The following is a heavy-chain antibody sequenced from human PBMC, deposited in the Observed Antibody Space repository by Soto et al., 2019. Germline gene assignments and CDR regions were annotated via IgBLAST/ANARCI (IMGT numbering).Heavy chain of an antibody. CDR3: ARGWNWNYGYFDY. D-gene: IGHD1-7*01. J-gene: IGHJ4*02. V-gene: IGHV4-31*03. CDR2: IYYSGST. Sequence: SETLSLTCTVSGGSISSGGYYWSWIRQHPGKGLEWIGYIYYSGSTYYNPSLKSRVTISVDTSKNQFSLKLSSVTAADTAVYYCARGWNWNYGYFDYWGQGTLVTVSS. CDR1: GGSISSGGYY.